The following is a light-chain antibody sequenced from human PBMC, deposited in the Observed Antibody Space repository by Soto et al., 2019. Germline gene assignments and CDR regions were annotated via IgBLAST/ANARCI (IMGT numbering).Light chain of an antibody. CDR1: QSVSSSY. CDR2: GAS. Sequence: EIVLTQSPGTLSLSPGERATLSCRASQSVSSSYLAWYQQKPGHAPRLLIYGASSRATGIPDRFSGSGSGTDFTLTISRLEPEHFAVYYCQQYGSSPWTFGQGTKVDI. J-gene: IGKJ1*01. CDR3: QQYGSSPWT. V-gene: IGKV3-20*01.